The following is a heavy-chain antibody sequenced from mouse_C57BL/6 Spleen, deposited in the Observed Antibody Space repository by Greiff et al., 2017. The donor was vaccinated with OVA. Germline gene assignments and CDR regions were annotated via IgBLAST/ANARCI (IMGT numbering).Heavy chain of an antibody. CDR3: AGTVVAAYYAMDY. CDR2: IYPGSGST. V-gene: IGHV1-55*01. Sequence: QVQLQQPGAELVKPGASVKMSCKASGYTFTSYWITWVKQRPGQGLEWIGDIYPGSGSTNYNEKFKSKATLTVDTSSSTAYMQLSSLTSEDSAVYYCAGTVVAAYYAMDYWGQGTSVTVSS. J-gene: IGHJ4*01. CDR1: GYTFTSYW. D-gene: IGHD1-1*01.